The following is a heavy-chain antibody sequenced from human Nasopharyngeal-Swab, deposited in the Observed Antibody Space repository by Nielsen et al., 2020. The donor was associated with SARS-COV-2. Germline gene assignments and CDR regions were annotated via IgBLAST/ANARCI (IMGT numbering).Heavy chain of an antibody. CDR1: GFTFSSYA. V-gene: IGHV3-23*01. J-gene: IGHJ4*02. CDR2: ISGSGGST. Sequence: GGSLRLSCAVSGFTFSSYAMSWVRQAPGKGLEWVSAISGSGGSTYYADSVKGRFTISRDNSKNTLYLQMNSLRAEDTAVYYCAKDSQKGGGSSWYYWGQGTLVTVSS. CDR3: AKDSQKGGGSSWYY. D-gene: IGHD6-13*01.